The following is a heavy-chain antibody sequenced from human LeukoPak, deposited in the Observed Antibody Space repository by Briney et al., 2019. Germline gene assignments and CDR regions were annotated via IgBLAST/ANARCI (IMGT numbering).Heavy chain of an antibody. V-gene: IGHV4-4*07. CDR2: IYTSGST. Sequence: SETLSLTCTVSGGSIDIYYWSWIRQPAGKGLEWIGRIYTSGSTNYNPSLKTRVTMSVDTSKNQFSLKLSSVTAADTAVYYCARVRSWYSGRSRWFDPWGQGTLVTVSS. CDR3: ARVRSWYSGRSRWFDP. D-gene: IGHD6-13*01. CDR1: GGSIDIYY. J-gene: IGHJ5*02.